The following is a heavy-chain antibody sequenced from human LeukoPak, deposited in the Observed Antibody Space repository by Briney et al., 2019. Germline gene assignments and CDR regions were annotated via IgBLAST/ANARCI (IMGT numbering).Heavy chain of an antibody. CDR3: ARARGVSTGYRPIDY. CDR1: GFTFSTSG. Sequence: GGSLRLSCAASGFTFSTSGMHWVRQAPGKGLEWVAVIRYDGSNKHYAESVKGRFSISRDNSKSTLHLQMNSLRAEDTAVYYCARARGVSTGYRPIDYWGQGTLVTVSS. V-gene: IGHV3-33*01. D-gene: IGHD3-22*01. J-gene: IGHJ4*02. CDR2: IRYDGSNK.